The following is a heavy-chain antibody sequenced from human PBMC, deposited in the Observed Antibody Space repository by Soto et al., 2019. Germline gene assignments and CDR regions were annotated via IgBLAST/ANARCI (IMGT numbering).Heavy chain of an antibody. D-gene: IGHD5-18*01. CDR3: ARDVGGYTYGYVFDY. J-gene: IGHJ4*02. CDR1: GGSISSSTW. Sequence: PSETLSLTCVVSGGSISSSTWWSWVRQPPGKGLEWIGEIYHSGSTNYNPSFKSRLTMSIDKSKNQFSLNLSSVTAADTAVYYCARDVGGYTYGYVFDYWGQGTLVTVSS. V-gene: IGHV4-4*02. CDR2: IYHSGST.